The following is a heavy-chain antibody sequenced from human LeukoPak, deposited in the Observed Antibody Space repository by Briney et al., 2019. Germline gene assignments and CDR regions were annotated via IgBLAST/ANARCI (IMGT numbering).Heavy chain of an antibody. J-gene: IGHJ3*02. Sequence: TSETLSLTCTVSGGSISSYYWSWIRQPPGKGLEWIGYIYYSGSTNYNPSLKSRVTISVDTSKNQFSLKLSSVTAADTAVYYCARDRYYYDSSGYYSADAFDIWGQGTMVTVSS. CDR2: IYYSGST. CDR1: GGSISSYY. V-gene: IGHV4-59*01. D-gene: IGHD3-22*01. CDR3: ARDRYYYDSSGYYSADAFDI.